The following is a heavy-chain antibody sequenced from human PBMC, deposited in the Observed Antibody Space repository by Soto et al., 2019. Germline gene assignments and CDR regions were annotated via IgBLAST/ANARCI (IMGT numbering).Heavy chain of an antibody. Sequence: WGSLRLSCAASGFPFSNYAMSLVRQAPGKGLEWVSSISVSAGSTFYADFVRGRFTISRDNSKNTLFLQMNSLRAEDTAVYYCAKETSSTGFPLESWGQGTLVTVSS. CDR1: GFPFSNYA. V-gene: IGHV3-23*01. CDR3: AKETSSTGFPLES. D-gene: IGHD2-2*01. CDR2: ISVSAGST. J-gene: IGHJ4*02.